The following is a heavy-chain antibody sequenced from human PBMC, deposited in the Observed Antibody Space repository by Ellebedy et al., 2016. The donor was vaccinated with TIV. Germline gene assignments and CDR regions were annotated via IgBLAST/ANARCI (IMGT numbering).Heavy chain of an antibody. CDR1: GFSFSSYT. CDR3: ARVGNYDYVWGSHSESAFDI. Sequence: LSLTCAASGFSFSSYTMHWVRQAPGPGLEWVAVISYDAINKYYADSVKGRFTISRDNSKNTLYLQMNSLRAEDTAVYYCARVGNYDYVWGSHSESAFDIWGQGTMVTVSS. D-gene: IGHD3-16*01. J-gene: IGHJ3*02. CDR2: ISYDAINK. V-gene: IGHV3-30-3*01.